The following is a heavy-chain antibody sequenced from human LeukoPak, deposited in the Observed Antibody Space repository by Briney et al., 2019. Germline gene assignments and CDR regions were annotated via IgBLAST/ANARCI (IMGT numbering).Heavy chain of an antibody. CDR3: AKSPYDHRLRWYFDS. V-gene: IGHV3-23*01. CDR2: VSRTGGYT. D-gene: IGHD4-23*01. CDR1: GFTFSNYA. Sequence: GGSLRLSCASSGFTFSNYAMSWVRQAPGKGLEWVSGVSRTGGYTYYAASVQGRFTISRDNSKNALYLQMNSLRADDTAVYYCAKSPYDHRLRWYFDSWGQGTRVTVSS. J-gene: IGHJ4*02.